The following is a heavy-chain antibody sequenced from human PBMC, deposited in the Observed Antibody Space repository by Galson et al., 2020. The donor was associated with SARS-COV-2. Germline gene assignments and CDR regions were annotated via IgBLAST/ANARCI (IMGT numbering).Heavy chain of an antibody. CDR3: ASGLLWFGGY. D-gene: IGHD3-10*01. Sequence: GESLKISCAASGFTFSSYAMHWVRQAPGKGLEWVAVISYDGSNKYYADSVKGRFTISRDNSKNTLYLQMNSLRAEDTAVYYCASGLLWFGGYWGQGTLVTVSS. J-gene: IGHJ4*02. CDR2: ISYDGSNK. CDR1: GFTFSSYA. V-gene: IGHV3-30*04.